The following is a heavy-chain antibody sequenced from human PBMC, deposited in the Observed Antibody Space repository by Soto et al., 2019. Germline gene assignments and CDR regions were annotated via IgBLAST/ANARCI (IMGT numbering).Heavy chain of an antibody. J-gene: IGHJ4*02. CDR3: ARDDEMGYFDY. D-gene: IGHD3-16*01. V-gene: IGHV3-48*01. Sequence: GGSLRLSCAASGFTFSSHSMNWVRRAPGKGLEWVSYISSSTRTIYYADSVKGRFTVSRDNAKNSLYLQMNSLRAKDTAVYYCARDDEMGYFDYWGQGTLVTVSS. CDR1: GFTFSSHS. CDR2: ISSSTRTI.